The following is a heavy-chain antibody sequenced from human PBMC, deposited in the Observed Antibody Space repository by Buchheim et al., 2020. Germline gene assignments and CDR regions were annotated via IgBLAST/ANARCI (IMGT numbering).Heavy chain of an antibody. V-gene: IGHV3-23*01. CDR1: RFTFSSYG. Sequence: EVQLLESGGGLVQPGGSLRLFCAASRFTFSSYGMAWVRQAPGKGLEWVSGISGSGGSTYYADSVKGRFTISRDNSKNTLYLQMNSLRAEDTAVYYCAKSGRGGGDYWYFDLWGRGTL. CDR3: AKSGRGGGDYWYFDL. CDR2: ISGSGGST. J-gene: IGHJ2*01. D-gene: IGHD3-16*01.